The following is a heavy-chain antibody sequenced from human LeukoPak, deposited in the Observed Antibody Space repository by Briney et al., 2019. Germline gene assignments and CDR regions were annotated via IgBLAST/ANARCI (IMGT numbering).Heavy chain of an antibody. J-gene: IGHJ6*03. CDR1: GFTLSSYR. D-gene: IGHD3-10*01. V-gene: IGHV3-23*01. CDR3: AKGGSTRDYYYYYYMDV. CDR2: ISGSGGST. Sequence: PGGSLRLSCAASGFTLSSYRMNWVRQAPGKGLEWVSAISGSGGSTYYADSVKGRFTISRDNSKNTLYLQMNSLRAEDTAVYYCAKGGSTRDYYYYYYMDVWGKGTTVTISS.